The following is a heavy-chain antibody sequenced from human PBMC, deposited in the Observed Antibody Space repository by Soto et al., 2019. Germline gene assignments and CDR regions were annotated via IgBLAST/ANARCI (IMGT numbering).Heavy chain of an antibody. Sequence: QVQLVESGGGVVQPGRSLRLSCAASGFTFSTYAMHWVRQAPGKGLEWVAFISYDGGSKYYADSVKGRITISRDNSKNTLCLQMNSLTTDDTAVYYCAKRGPGGTNYFDYWGQGTLVTVSS. D-gene: IGHD2-8*01. J-gene: IGHJ4*02. CDR1: GFTFSTYA. CDR3: AKRGPGGTNYFDY. CDR2: ISYDGGSK. V-gene: IGHV3-30-3*01.